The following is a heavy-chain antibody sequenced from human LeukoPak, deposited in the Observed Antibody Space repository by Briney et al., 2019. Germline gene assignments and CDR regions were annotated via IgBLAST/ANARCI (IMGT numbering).Heavy chain of an antibody. CDR1: GFTFSSYS. D-gene: IGHD4-11*01. CDR3: ARGMPDSNEEDYFDY. J-gene: IGHJ4*02. CDR2: ISSSSSTI. Sequence: GGSLRLSCAASGFTFSSYSMNWVRQAPGKGLEWVSYISSSSSTIYYADSVKGRFTISRDNAKNSLYLQMNSLRAEDTAVHYCARGMPDSNEEDYFDYWGQGTLVTVSS. V-gene: IGHV3-48*01.